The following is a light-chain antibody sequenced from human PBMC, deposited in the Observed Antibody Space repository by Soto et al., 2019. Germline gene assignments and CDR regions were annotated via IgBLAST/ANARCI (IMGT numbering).Light chain of an antibody. CDR2: EVT. CDR1: GGDVGGYGY. V-gene: IGLV2-8*01. J-gene: IGLJ1*01. CDR3: SSYAGRTLYV. Sequence: QSVLAQPPSASGSPGQSVTISFTGPGGDVGGYGYVSWYQQRPGKAPKLLIHEVTKRPSGVPDRFSGSKSGNTASLTVSGLQAEDEADYYCSSYAGRTLYVFGTGTKVTVL.